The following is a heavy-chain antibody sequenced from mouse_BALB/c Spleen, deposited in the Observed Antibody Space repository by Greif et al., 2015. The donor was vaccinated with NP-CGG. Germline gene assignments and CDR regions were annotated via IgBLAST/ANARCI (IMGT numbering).Heavy chain of an antibody. Sequence: EVQLQQSGAELVRSGASVKLSCTASGFNIKDYYMHWVKQRPEQGLEWIGWIDPGNGDTEYAPKFQGKATMTADTSSNTAYLQLSSLTSEDTAVYYCNANYGNYLSYAMDYWGQGTSVTVSS. D-gene: IGHD2-1*01. CDR2: IDPGNGDT. J-gene: IGHJ4*01. CDR1: GFNIKDYY. CDR3: NANYGNYLSYAMDY. V-gene: IGHV14-4*02.